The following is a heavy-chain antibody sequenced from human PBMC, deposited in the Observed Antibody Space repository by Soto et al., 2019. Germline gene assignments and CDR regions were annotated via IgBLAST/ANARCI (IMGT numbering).Heavy chain of an antibody. Sequence: QLQLQESGPGLVKPSETLSPTCSVSDAPITSVKYSWGWIRQPPGKGLEWIGSIYYRGNASYNPPLQTRVTITLDKSRSQFSLKLNSVTAADSAVYFCARLEGLATISYYFDFWGPGALVTVSS. V-gene: IGHV4-39*01. D-gene: IGHD3-9*01. CDR1: DAPITSVKYS. CDR2: IYYRGNA. J-gene: IGHJ4*02. CDR3: ARLEGLATISYYFDF.